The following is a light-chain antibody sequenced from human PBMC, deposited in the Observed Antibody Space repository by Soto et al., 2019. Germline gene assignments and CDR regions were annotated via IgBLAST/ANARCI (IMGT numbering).Light chain of an antibody. V-gene: IGKV3D-20*02. CDR2: GAS. CDR1: QSVSSSY. Sequence: EIVMTQSPATLSVSPGERATLSCRASQSVSSSYLAWYQQKPGQAPRLLIYGASNRATGIPARFSGSGSGTDFTLTISSLESEDFAVYYCHQRRQWPLTFGGGTKVDIK. CDR3: HQRRQWPLT. J-gene: IGKJ4*01.